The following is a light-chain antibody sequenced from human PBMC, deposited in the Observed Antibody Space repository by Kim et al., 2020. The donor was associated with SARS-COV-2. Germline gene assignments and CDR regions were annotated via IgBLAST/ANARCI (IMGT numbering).Light chain of an antibody. CDR1: KLGDKY. CDR3: QAWDSSTAGV. V-gene: IGLV3-1*01. Sequence: VSPGQTASITCSGDKLGDKYACWYQQQPGQSPVLVIYQDSKRPSGIPERFSGSNSGNTATLTISGTQAMDEADYYCQAWDSSTAGVFGTGTKVTVL. CDR2: QDS. J-gene: IGLJ1*01.